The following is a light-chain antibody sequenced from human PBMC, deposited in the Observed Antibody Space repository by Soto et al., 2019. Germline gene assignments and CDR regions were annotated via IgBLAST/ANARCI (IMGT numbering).Light chain of an antibody. J-gene: IGKJ1*01. Sequence: DIQMTQSPSTLSASVGDRVTITCRASQSISSWLAWYQQKPGKAPKLLIYKASNLQSVVPSRFSGSGSGTEFTRTISSLQPDDFATYYCHQYKTYCTFGHGTQVEMK. V-gene: IGKV1-5*03. CDR3: HQYKTYCT. CDR1: QSISSW. CDR2: KAS.